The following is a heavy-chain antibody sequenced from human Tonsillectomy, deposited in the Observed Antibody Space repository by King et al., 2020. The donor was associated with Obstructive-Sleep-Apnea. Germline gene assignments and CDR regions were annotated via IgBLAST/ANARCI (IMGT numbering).Heavy chain of an antibody. J-gene: IGHJ4*02. CDR3: ARLPEPQLYGSGSHEGGRGYFDH. D-gene: IGHD3-10*01. V-gene: IGHV5-51*01. Sequence: QLVQSGAEVKKPGESLKISCKGSGYSFTTYWIGWVRQMPGKGLEWMGIIYPGDSDTRYSPSFQGQATISADKSISTAYLYWSSLKASDTAMYYCARLPEPQLYGSGSHEGGRGYFDHWGQGTLVTVSS. CDR2: IYPGDSDT. CDR1: GYSFTTYW.